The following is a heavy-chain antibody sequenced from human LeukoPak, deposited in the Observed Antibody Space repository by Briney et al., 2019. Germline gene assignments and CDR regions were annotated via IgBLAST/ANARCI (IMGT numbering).Heavy chain of an antibody. CDR2: IYYSGST. Sequence: SETLSLTCTVSGGSISSYYWSWIRQPPGKGLEWIGYIYYSGSTNYNPSLKSRVTISVDTSKNQFSLKLSSVTAADTAVYYCARTDTAMVFFDYWGQGTLVTVSS. J-gene: IGHJ4*02. CDR3: ARTDTAMVFFDY. D-gene: IGHD5-18*01. V-gene: IGHV4-59*01. CDR1: GGSISSYY.